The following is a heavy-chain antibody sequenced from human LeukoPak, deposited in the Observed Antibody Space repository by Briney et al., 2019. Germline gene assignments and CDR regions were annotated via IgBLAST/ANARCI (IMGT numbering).Heavy chain of an antibody. CDR1: GYSFTSYW. Sequence: GESLKISCKGSGYSFTSYWIAWVRQMPGKGLEWMGIIYPGDSETKYSPSFQGQVTISANQSISTAYLQWSSLKSSDTAMYYCARQYYGSGSYNYWGQGTLVTVSS. V-gene: IGHV5-51*01. CDR3: ARQYYGSGSYNY. D-gene: IGHD3-10*01. CDR2: IYPGDSET. J-gene: IGHJ4*02.